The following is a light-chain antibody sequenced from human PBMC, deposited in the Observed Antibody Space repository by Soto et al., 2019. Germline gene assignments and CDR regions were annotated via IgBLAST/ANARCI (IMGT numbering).Light chain of an antibody. Sequence: DTQMTQSPSSLSASVGDRVSITCRASQSISNYLNWFQQKPGEVPNLLIYRASTLQSGVPSRFSGSGSGTDFTLTISNLQPEDFATYYCQQSYDLPVTFGQGTRLEI. V-gene: IGKV1-39*01. CDR1: QSISNY. CDR3: QQSYDLPVT. J-gene: IGKJ5*01. CDR2: RAS.